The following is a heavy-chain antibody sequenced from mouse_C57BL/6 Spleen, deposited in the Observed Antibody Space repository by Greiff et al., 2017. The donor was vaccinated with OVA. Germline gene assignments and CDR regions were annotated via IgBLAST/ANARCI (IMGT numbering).Heavy chain of an antibody. CDR2: IHPNSGST. J-gene: IGHJ2*01. CDR3: ARYDYDESYFDY. D-gene: IGHD2-4*01. CDR1: GYTFTSYW. Sequence: QVQLKQPGAELVKPGASVKLSCKASGYTFTSYWMHWVKQRPGQGLEWIGMIHPNSGSTNYNEKFKSKATLTVDKSSSTAYMQLSSLTSEDSAVYYCARYDYDESYFDYWGQGTTLTVSS. V-gene: IGHV1-64*01.